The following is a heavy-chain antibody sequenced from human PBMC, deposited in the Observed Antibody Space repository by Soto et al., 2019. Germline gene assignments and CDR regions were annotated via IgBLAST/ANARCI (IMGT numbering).Heavy chain of an antibody. D-gene: IGHD5-12*01. CDR2: TSRDGGLQ. V-gene: IGHV3-30*18. CDR1: GFTFSTYG. CDR3: AKDAQDAWVATIRGDAFDM. J-gene: IGHJ3*02. Sequence: QVQLVESGGGVVQPGRSLRLSCAASGFTFSTYGMQWVRQAPGKGLEWVAVTSRDGGLQYYADSVKGRFTISRDNSKNTLNLQMNSLRAEDTALYYCAKDAQDAWVATIRGDAFDMWGRGTMVTVSS.